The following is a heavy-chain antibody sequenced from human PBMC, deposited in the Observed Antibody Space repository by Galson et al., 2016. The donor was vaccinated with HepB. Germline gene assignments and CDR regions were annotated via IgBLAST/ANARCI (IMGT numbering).Heavy chain of an antibody. CDR1: GASISSPSYF. J-gene: IGHJ4*02. CDR3: ASRVDTTMGYFDY. V-gene: IGHV4-39*01. D-gene: IGHD5-18*01. Sequence: SETLSLTCNFSGASISSPSYFWGWIRQPPGKGLEWIATISYNGTTYYNASLRSRVKISVDTPKAQFSLNLGSVTAADTAVYSCASRVDTTMGYFDYWGQGSLVMVSS. CDR2: ISYNGTT.